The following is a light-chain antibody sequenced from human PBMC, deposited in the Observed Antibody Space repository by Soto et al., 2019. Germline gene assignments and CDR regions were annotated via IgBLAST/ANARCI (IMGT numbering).Light chain of an antibody. CDR1: QRVGSD. V-gene: IGKV3-15*01. CDR2: HTS. CDR3: QHYNTWPLT. J-gene: IGKJ4*01. Sequence: VMTQSPCTLSVSPGEGATLSCSASQRVGSDLACYQQNPGQAPRLLIYHTSTRATGIPARFSGSGSGTEFTLTISSLQSEDYADYYCQHYNTWPLTFGGGTKVEIK.